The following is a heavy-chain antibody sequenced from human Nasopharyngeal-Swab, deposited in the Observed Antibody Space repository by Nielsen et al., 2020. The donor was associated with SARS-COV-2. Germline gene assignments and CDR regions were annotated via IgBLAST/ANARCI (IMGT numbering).Heavy chain of an antibody. Sequence: GESLKISCVASGFTFRNYWMHWVRQVPGNGLVWVSRIDTDGSTIDYADSVEGRFSISRDNARNTLYLQMHSLRAEDTAVYYCTRDIGGRSAYWGQGALVTVSS. CDR2: IDTDGSTI. CDR1: GFTFRNYW. D-gene: IGHD3-3*01. CDR3: TRDIGGRSAY. J-gene: IGHJ4*02. V-gene: IGHV3-74*01.